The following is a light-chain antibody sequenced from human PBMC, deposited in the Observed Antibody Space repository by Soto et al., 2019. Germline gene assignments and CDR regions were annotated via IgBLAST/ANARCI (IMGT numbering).Light chain of an antibody. V-gene: IGLV1-44*01. Sequence: QSVLTQPPSASGNPGQRVTISCSGSSSNIGSNSVNWYQQHPGTAPKLLIYSDIQRPSGVPDRFSGSKSGTSASLAISGLQAEDEADYYCPAWDVSLNAYVFGTGTKLTVL. CDR2: SDI. J-gene: IGLJ1*01. CDR1: SSNIGSNS. CDR3: PAWDVSLNAYV.